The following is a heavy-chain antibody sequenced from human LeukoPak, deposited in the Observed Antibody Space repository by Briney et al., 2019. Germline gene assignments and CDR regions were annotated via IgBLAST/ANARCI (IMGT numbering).Heavy chain of an antibody. CDR2: MSYDGSAE. V-gene: IGHV3-30*04. D-gene: IGHD3-16*01. J-gene: IGHJ6*03. CDR1: GFTFSTYA. Sequence: GRPLRLSCAASGFTFSTYAMHWVRQAPGKGLEWVAVMSYDGSAEYHADSVKGRFTISRDNSKNTLYLQVNRLRAEDTALYYCARDGRRSAYYYYMDVWGKGTTVTVSS. CDR3: ARDGRRSAYYYYMDV.